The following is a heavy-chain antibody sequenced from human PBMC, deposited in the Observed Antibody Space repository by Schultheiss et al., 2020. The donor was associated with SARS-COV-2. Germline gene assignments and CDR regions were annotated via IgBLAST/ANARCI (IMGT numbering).Heavy chain of an antibody. Sequence: LRLSCTVSGASISSDGYYWSWIRQHPGKGLQWIGYIYSSGSTYYNPSLESQVRILVDTSKNQFSLKLTSVTAADTAVYYCARGGRGYGYYYYYAMDVWGQGTTVTVSS. J-gene: IGHJ6*02. D-gene: IGHD5-18*01. CDR1: GASISSDGYY. CDR3: ARGGRGYGYYYYYAMDV. V-gene: IGHV4-31*01. CDR2: IYSSGST.